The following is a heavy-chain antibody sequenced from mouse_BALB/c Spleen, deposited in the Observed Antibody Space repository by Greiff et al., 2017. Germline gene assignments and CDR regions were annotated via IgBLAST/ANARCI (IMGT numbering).Heavy chain of an antibody. V-gene: IGHV5-9-3*01. Sequence: EVQLMESGGGLVKPGGSLKLSCAASGFTFSSYAMSWVRQTPEKRLEWVATISSGGSYTYYPDSVKGRFTISRDNAKNTLYLQMSSLRSEDTAMYYCARDYGSSYGRLDYWGQGTTLTVSS. CDR1: GFTFSSYA. D-gene: IGHD1-1*01. CDR3: ARDYGSSYGRLDY. J-gene: IGHJ2*01. CDR2: ISSGGSYT.